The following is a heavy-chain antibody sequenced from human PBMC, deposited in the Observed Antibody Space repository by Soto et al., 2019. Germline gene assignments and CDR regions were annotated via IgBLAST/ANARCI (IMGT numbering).Heavy chain of an antibody. CDR2: IYYSGST. D-gene: IGHD3-22*01. J-gene: IGHJ4*02. CDR3: ARAYYDSSGRPTWYFDY. V-gene: IGHV4-61*01. Sequence: QVQLQESGPGLVKPSETLSLTCTVSGGSVSSGSYYWSWIRQPPGKGLEWIGYIYYSGSTNYNPSLKSRVTISVDTSKNQFSLKLSSVTAADTAVYYCARAYYDSSGRPTWYFDYWGQGTLVTVSS. CDR1: GGSVSSGSYY.